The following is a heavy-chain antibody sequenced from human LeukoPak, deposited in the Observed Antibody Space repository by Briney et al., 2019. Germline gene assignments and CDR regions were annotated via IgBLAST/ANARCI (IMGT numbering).Heavy chain of an antibody. CDR3: ARAPPQLGSDVFDI. V-gene: IGHV4-61*08. Sequence: SETLSLTCTVSGGSISSGGYYWSWIRQHPGKGLEWIGYIYYSGITNYKPSLKSRVTISIDTSKNQFSLKLTSVTAADTAVYYCARAPPQLGSDVFDIWGQGTMVIVSS. CDR1: GGSISSGGYY. J-gene: IGHJ3*02. D-gene: IGHD1-1*01. CDR2: IYYSGIT.